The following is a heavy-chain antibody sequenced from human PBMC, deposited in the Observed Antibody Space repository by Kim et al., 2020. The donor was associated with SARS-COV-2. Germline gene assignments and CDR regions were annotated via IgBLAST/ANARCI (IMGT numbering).Heavy chain of an antibody. CDR3: ARDRYCSSTSCYEHYYYGMDV. Sequence: GGSLRLSCAASGFTFSSYSMNWVRQAPGKGLEWVSYIISSSSTIYYADSVKGRFTISRDNAKNSLYLQMNSLRDEDTAVYYCARDRYCSSTSCYEHYYYGMDVWGQGPTVTVSS. J-gene: IGHJ6*02. CDR1: GFTFSSYS. D-gene: IGHD2-2*01. V-gene: IGHV3-48*02. CDR2: IISSSSTI.